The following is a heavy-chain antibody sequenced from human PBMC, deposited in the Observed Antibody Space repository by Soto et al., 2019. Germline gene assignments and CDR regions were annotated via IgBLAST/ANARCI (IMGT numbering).Heavy chain of an antibody. CDR3: AKVSSVTTPYYYHGIDV. V-gene: IGHV3-23*01. CDR1: GFNFNNYA. Sequence: EVQLSESGGGLAQPGGSLRLSCAASGFNFNNYAMTWVRQVLGKGLEWVSVISVSGGSTHSADSVRGRFTISRDNSKQTVYLQMSGLRAGDAGVYFCAKVSSVTTPYYYHGIDVWGQGTTVTVSS. D-gene: IGHD4-17*01. CDR2: ISVSGGST. J-gene: IGHJ6*02.